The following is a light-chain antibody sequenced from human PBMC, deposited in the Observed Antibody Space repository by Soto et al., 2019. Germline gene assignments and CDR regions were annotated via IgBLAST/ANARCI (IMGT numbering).Light chain of an antibody. CDR2: GAS. CDR1: QSVSSN. Sequence: EIVMTQSPATLSVSPGERATLSCRASQSVSSNLAWYQQKPGQAPRLLIYGASTRATGIPARFSGSGSGTEFTLTISSLQSEDFAVYYCQQYNNWPTGSTFGQGTKLEIK. J-gene: IGKJ2*01. CDR3: QQYNNWPTGST. V-gene: IGKV3-15*01.